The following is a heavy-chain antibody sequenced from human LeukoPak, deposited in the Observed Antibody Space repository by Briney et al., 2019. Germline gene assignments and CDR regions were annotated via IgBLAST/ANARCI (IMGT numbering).Heavy chain of an antibody. Sequence: SETLSLTCTVSGGSISSYYWSWIRQPPGKGLEWIGYIYYSGSTNYNPSLKSRVTISVDTSKNQFSLKLSSVTAADTAVYYCARVRSRSWFDHWGQGTLVTVSS. J-gene: IGHJ5*02. CDR3: ARVRSRSWFDH. V-gene: IGHV4-59*01. CDR2: IYYSGST. CDR1: GGSISSYY.